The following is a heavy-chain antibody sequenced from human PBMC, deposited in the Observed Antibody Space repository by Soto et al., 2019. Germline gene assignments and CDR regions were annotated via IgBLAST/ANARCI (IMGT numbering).Heavy chain of an antibody. J-gene: IGHJ4*02. V-gene: IGHV3-74*01. Sequence: EVQLVESGGGLVQPGGSLRLSCAASGFTFSSYWMLWVRKAPGKGLVWVSRINSDGSTTSYADSVKGRFTISRDNAKNTLYLQMNSLRAEDTAVYYCARVNPGYSYVNYWGQGTLVTVSS. CDR1: GFTFSSYW. D-gene: IGHD5-18*01. CDR3: ARVNPGYSYVNY. CDR2: INSDGSTT.